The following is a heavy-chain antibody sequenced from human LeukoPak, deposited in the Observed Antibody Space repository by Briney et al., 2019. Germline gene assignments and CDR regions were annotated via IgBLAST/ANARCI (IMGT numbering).Heavy chain of an antibody. CDR2: ISYDGSNK. CDR1: GFTFSSYA. J-gene: IGHJ4*02. CDR3: AREGDTALDY. D-gene: IGHD5-18*01. V-gene: IGHV3-30-3*01. Sequence: GGPLRLSCAASGFTFSSYAMHWVRQAPGKGLEWVAVISYDGSNKYYADSVKGRFTISRDNSKNTLYLQMNSLRAEDTAVYYCAREGDTALDYWGQGTLVTVSS.